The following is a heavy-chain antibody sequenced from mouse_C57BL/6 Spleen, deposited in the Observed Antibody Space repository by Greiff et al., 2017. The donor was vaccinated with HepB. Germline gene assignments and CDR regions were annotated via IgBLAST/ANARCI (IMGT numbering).Heavy chain of an antibody. CDR1: GFHIKNTY. CDR2: IDPANGNT. J-gene: IGHJ4*01. V-gene: IGHV14-3*01. CDR3: ARGEDYDDYAMDY. Sequence: EVQLVESVAELVRPGASVKLSCTASGFHIKNTYMHWVKQRPEQGLAWIGRIDPANGNTKYAPKFQGQANITEDTSSNTAYLQLSSLTSEDTAIYYCARGEDYDDYAMDYWGQVTSVTVSS. D-gene: IGHD2-4*01.